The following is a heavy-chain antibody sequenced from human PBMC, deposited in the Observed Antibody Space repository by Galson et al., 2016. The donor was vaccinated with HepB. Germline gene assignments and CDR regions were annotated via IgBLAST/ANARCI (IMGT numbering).Heavy chain of an antibody. CDR1: GGSISSGYW. CDR2: MHPSGYT. CDR3: ASNSGWWGIDD. D-gene: IGHD6-19*01. V-gene: IGHV4-4*01. Sequence: ETLSLTCAVSGGSISSGYWWSWVRQPPGKGLEWIGEMHPSGYTNFNPSLRSRVIISLDKSKNQFSLNMDSVTSADTAVYFCASNSGWWGIDDWGQGTLVTVSS. J-gene: IGHJ4*02.